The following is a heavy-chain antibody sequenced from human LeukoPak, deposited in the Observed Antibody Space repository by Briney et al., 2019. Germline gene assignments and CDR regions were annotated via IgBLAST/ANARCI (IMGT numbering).Heavy chain of an antibody. CDR1: GFTFSSYG. CDR3: AKLGYCSSTSCYERGFDY. D-gene: IGHD2-2*01. CDR2: IRYDGSNK. V-gene: IGHV3-30*02. J-gene: IGHJ4*02. Sequence: PGGSLRLSCAASGFTFSSYGMHWVRQAPGKGLEWVAFIRYDGSNKYYADSVKGRFTISRDNSKNTLYLQMNSLRAEDTAVYYCAKLGYCSSTSCYERGFDYWGQGTLVTVSS.